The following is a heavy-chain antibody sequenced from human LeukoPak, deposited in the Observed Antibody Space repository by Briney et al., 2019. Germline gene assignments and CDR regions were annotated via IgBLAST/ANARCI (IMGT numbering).Heavy chain of an antibody. CDR2: ISSNGRST. CDR3: VKDYVILTGYFDY. Sequence: GASLILSCSPSGFTFSSYAMHWVRQAPGKGLEYVSAISSNGRSTYYADSVKDRLNISRDNSKNTLYHQMSSLRAEDTAVYYCVKDYVILTGYFDYGGKGNLVTVSS. V-gene: IGHV3-64D*06. J-gene: IGHJ4*02. CDR1: GFTFSSYA. D-gene: IGHD3-9*01.